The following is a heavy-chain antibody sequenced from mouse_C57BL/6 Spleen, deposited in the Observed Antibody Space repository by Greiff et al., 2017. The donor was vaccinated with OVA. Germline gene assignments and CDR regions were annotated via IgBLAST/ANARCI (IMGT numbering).Heavy chain of an antibody. V-gene: IGHV1-54*01. J-gene: IGHJ2*01. CDR3: ARAPYYGSSYYFDY. CDR2: INPGSGGT. D-gene: IGHD1-1*01. CDR1: GYAFTNYL. Sequence: QVQLKQSGAELVRPGTSVKVSCKASGYAFTNYLIEWVKQRPGQGLEWIGVINPGSGGTNYNEKFKGKATLTADKSSSTAYMQLSSLTSEDSAVYFCARAPYYGSSYYFDYWGQGTTLTVSS.